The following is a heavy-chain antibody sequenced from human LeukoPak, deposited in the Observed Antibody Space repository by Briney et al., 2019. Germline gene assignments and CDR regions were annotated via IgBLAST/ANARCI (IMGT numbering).Heavy chain of an antibody. Sequence: GGSLRLSSAASGFAFSSYAMSWVRPAPGKGLEWVSAISGSGGSTYYADSVKGRFTISRDNSKNTLYLQMNSLRAEDTAVYYCAKDYYDSSGYWDYWGQGTLVTVSS. CDR3: AKDYYDSSGYWDY. CDR1: GFAFSSYA. J-gene: IGHJ4*02. D-gene: IGHD3-22*01. V-gene: IGHV3-23*01. CDR2: ISGSGGST.